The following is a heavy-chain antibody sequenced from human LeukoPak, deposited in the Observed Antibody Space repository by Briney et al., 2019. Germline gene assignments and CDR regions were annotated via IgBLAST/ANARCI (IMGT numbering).Heavy chain of an antibody. J-gene: IGHJ3*02. D-gene: IGHD1-1*01. CDR2: ISSSGSTI. CDR3: TTDPNWSDAFDI. CDR1: GFTFSSYE. Sequence: QPGGSLRLSCAASGFTFSSYEMNWVRQAPGKGLEWVSYISSSGSTIYYADSVKGRFTISRDNSKNTLYLQMNSLKTEDTAVYYCTTDPNWSDAFDIWGQGTMVTVSS. V-gene: IGHV3-48*03.